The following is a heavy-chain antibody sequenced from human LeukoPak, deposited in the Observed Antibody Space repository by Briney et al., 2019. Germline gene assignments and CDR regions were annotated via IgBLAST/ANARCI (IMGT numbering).Heavy chain of an antibody. Sequence: GGSLRLSCAASGFTFSSYWMSWVRQAPGKGLEWVANIKQDGSEKYYVDSVKGRFTISRDNAKNSLYLQMNSLRAEDTAVYYCARDLRAPLAFFDYFDYWGQGTLVTVSS. CDR3: ARDLRAPLAFFDYFDY. V-gene: IGHV3-7*01. J-gene: IGHJ4*02. CDR1: GFTFSSYW. CDR2: IKQDGSEK.